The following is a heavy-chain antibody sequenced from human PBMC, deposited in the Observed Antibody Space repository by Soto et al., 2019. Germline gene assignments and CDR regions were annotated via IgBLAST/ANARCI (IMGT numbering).Heavy chain of an antibody. D-gene: IGHD3-22*01. V-gene: IGHV4-61*08. CDR2: IYHSGST. CDR3: ARSRGGYFDY. Sequence: PSETLSLTCAVSGGSISSGGYSWSWIRQPPGKGLEWIGYIYHSGSTNYNPSLKSRVTISGDTSKNQFSLKLSSVTAADTAVYYCARSRGGYFDYWGQGTLVTVSS. CDR1: GGSISSGGYS. J-gene: IGHJ4*02.